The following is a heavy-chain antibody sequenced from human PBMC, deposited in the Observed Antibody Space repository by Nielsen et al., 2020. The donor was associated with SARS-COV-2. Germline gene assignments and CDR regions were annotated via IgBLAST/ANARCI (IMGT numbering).Heavy chain of an antibody. V-gene: IGHV1-2*06. CDR1: GYTFTDYY. CDR2: INPYSGGT. Sequence: ASVKVSCKASGYTFTDYYIHWVRQAPGQRLEWMGRINPYSGGTNYAQKFQGTVTMTRDASISTVYMELTSDDTAVYYCARARATIFGLVMSYGMDVWGQGTTVAVSS. D-gene: IGHD3/OR15-3a*01. J-gene: IGHJ6*02. CDR3: ARARATIFGLVMSYGMDV.